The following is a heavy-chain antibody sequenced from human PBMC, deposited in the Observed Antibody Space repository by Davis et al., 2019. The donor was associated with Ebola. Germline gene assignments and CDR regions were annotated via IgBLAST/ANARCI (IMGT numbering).Heavy chain of an antibody. CDR3: ARQSFGGYYYRWFDP. J-gene: IGHJ5*02. D-gene: IGHD3-22*01. CDR2: IYYSGST. CDR1: GGSISSSSYY. V-gene: IGHV4-39*01. Sequence: MPSETLSLTCTVSGGSISSSSYYWGWIRQPPGKGLEWIGSIYYSGSTYYNPSLKSRVTISVDTSKNQFSLKLSSVTAADTAVYYCARQSFGGYYYRWFDPWGQGTLVTVSS.